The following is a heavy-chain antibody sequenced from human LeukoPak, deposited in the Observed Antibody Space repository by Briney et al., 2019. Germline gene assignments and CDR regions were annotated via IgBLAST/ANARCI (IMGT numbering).Heavy chain of an antibody. Sequence: KSSETLSLTCTVSGGSISSYYWSWIRQPPGKGLEWIGYIYYSGSTNYNPSLKSRVTISVDTSKNQFSLKLSSVTAADTAVYYCARQYSYGPYYFDYWGQGTLVTVSS. CDR1: GGSISSYY. D-gene: IGHD5-18*01. J-gene: IGHJ4*02. CDR2: IYYSGST. CDR3: ARQYSYGPYYFDY. V-gene: IGHV4-59*01.